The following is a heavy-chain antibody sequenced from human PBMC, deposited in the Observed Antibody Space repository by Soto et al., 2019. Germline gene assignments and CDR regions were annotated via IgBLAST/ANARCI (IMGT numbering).Heavy chain of an antibody. Sequence: GGSLRLSCAASGFTFSSYGMHWVRQAPGKGLEWVAVISYDGSNKYYADSVKGRFTISRDNSKNTLYLQMNSLRAEDTAVYYCAKDSERGYSYGYVFDYWGQGTLVTAPQ. CDR2: ISYDGSNK. J-gene: IGHJ4*02. V-gene: IGHV3-30*18. CDR1: GFTFSSYG. CDR3: AKDSERGYSYGYVFDY. D-gene: IGHD5-18*01.